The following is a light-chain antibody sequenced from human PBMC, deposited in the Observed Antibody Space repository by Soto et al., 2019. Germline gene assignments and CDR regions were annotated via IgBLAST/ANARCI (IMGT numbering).Light chain of an antibody. V-gene: IGKV3D-15*01. J-gene: IGKJ1*01. Sequence: IVMTQSPTPLSVSPGKRATPSCMSSHNDSSNLAWYQQKPGQAPRLLIYGASNRASGIPARFSGSGSGTDFTLTISSLEPEDVAVYYCQQYSDWHPTFGEGAKVDIK. CDR2: GAS. CDR3: QQYSDWHPT. CDR1: HNDSSN.